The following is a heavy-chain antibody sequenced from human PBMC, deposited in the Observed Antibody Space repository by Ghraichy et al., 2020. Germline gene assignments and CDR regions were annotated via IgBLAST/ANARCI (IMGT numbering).Heavy chain of an antibody. J-gene: IGHJ4*02. D-gene: IGHD4-11*01. Sequence: ASVKVSCKASGYTFADDGLSCVRQAPGQGLELVGWIGAYNGNTNYAQKFQGRVTMTTDTSTTTAYMELRTLRSDDTAVYYCARAGATVTSHFDYWGQGTLVTVSS. CDR3: ARAGATVTSHFDY. CDR1: GYTFADDG. V-gene: IGHV1-18*01. CDR2: IGAYNGNT.